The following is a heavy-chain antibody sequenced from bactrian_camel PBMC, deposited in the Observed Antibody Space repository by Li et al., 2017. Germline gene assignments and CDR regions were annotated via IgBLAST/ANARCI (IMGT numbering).Heavy chain of an antibody. Sequence: HVQLVESGGASVQAGGSLTLSCIASGYTVTSYCMGWFRQAPGKEREGVATLVGDKIISYSDSVKGRFTISRDNAKNTVYLQMNNLQPDDTAMYYCAARRRAGNIFNPKEYAYWGQGTQVTVS. CDR2: LVGDKII. CDR3: AARRRAGNIFNPKEYAY. J-gene: IGHJ4*01. V-gene: IGHV3S63*01. CDR1: GYTVTSYC. D-gene: IGHD5*01.